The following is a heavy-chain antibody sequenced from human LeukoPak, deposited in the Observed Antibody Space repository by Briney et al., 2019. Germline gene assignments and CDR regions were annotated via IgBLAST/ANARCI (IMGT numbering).Heavy chain of an antibody. J-gene: IGHJ6*02. CDR3: ASHDYGDHNPDYYYYYGMDV. V-gene: IGHV1-24*01. Sequence: GASVKVSCKVSGYTLTELSMHWVRQAPGKGLEWMGGFDPEDGETIYAQKFQGRVTMTEDTSTDTAYMELSSLRSEDTAVYYCASHDYGDHNPDYYYYYGMDVWGQGTTVTVSS. CDR1: GYTLTELS. CDR2: FDPEDGET. D-gene: IGHD4-17*01.